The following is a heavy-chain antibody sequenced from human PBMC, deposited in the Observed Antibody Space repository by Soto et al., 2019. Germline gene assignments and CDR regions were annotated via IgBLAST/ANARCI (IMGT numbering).Heavy chain of an antibody. CDR2: ISYDGSNK. V-gene: IGHV3-30*18. Sequence: GGSLRLSCAASGFTFSSYGMHWVRQAPGKGLEWVAVISYDGSNKYYADSVKGRFTISRDNSKNTLYLQMNSLRAEDTAVYYWAKDQIASSGWSSDAFDIWGQGTMVTVSS. CDR3: AKDQIASSGWSSDAFDI. CDR1: GFTFSSYG. D-gene: IGHD6-19*01. J-gene: IGHJ3*02.